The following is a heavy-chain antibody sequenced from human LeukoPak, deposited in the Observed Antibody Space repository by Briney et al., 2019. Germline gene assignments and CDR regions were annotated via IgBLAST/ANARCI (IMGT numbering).Heavy chain of an antibody. Sequence: PGGSLRLSCAASGFTFSNAWMSWVRQAPGKGLEWVSGIKSKTDGGTTDYAAPVKGRFTISRDDSKNTLYLQMNSLKTEDTAVYYCTTDRESSGWGLLFDPWGQGTLVTVSS. CDR3: TTDRESSGWGLLFDP. J-gene: IGHJ5*02. V-gene: IGHV3-15*01. CDR1: GFTFSNAW. D-gene: IGHD6-19*01. CDR2: IKSKTDGGTT.